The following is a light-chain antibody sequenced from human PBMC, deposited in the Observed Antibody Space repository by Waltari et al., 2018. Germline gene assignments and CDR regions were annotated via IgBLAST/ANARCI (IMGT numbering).Light chain of an antibody. V-gene: IGKV1-5*03. J-gene: IGKJ1*01. CDR3: QQYNTNSPWT. Sequence: DIQMTQSPSTLSASVGDRVTITCRASQSISSWLAWYQQKPGKAPKLLIYKASTLGRGIPSRVSGSGSGTEFTRTISSLQPDDFATYYCQQYNTNSPWTFGQGTKVEIK. CDR1: QSISSW. CDR2: KAS.